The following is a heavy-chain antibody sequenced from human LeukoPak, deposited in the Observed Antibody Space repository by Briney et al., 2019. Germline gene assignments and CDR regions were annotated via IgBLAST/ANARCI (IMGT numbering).Heavy chain of an antibody. J-gene: IGHJ6*03. CDR2: IYYSGST. Sequence: PSETLSLTCIVSGGSISSYYWSWIRQPPGKGLEWIGYIYYSGSTNYNPSLKSRVTISVDTSKNQFSLKLSSVTAADTAVYYCARDGCSSTSCSHYYYYYMDVWGKGTTVTVSS. CDR3: ARDGCSSTSCSHYYYYYMDV. V-gene: IGHV4-59*01. D-gene: IGHD2-2*01. CDR1: GGSISSYY.